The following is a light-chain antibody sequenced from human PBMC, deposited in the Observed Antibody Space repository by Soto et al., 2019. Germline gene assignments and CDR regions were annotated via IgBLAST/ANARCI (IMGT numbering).Light chain of an antibody. CDR3: ISYTSSYTWV. V-gene: IGLV2-14*01. Sequence: QSALTQPASVSGSPGQSITISCTGTSSDVGGYNYVSWYQQHPGKAPKLMICEVTNRPSGVSNRFSGSKSGNTASLTISGLQAEDEADYYCISYTSSYTWVFGGGTKLTVL. CDR2: EVT. J-gene: IGLJ3*02. CDR1: SSDVGGYNY.